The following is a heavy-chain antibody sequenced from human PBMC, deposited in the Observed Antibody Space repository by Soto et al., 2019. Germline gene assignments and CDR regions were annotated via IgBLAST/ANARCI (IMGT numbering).Heavy chain of an antibody. Sequence: QITLKESGPTLVKPTQTLTLTCTFSGFSLSTSGVGVGWIRQPPGKALEWLALIYWNDDKRYSPSPKSRLTITKDTSKNQVVLTMTNMDPVDTATYYCAHGRPTVTTWGYFDYWGQGTLVTVSS. CDR2: IYWNDDK. CDR3: AHGRPTVTTWGYFDY. CDR1: GFSLSTSGVG. J-gene: IGHJ4*02. V-gene: IGHV2-5*01. D-gene: IGHD4-17*01.